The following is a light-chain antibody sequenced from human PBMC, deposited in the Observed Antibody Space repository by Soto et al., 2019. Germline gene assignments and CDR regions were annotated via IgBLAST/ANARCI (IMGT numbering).Light chain of an antibody. CDR1: QGITRW. V-gene: IGKV1-12*01. J-gene: IGKJ5*01. Sequence: DIQMTQSPSSVSASVGDRVTITCRASQGITRWLACYQQKPGKAPKLLIYAVSSLQSGVPSRFSGSESGTDFTLTNSSLHPEDSATYYCQQANTFPVTFGQGTRLEIK. CDR2: AVS. CDR3: QQANTFPVT.